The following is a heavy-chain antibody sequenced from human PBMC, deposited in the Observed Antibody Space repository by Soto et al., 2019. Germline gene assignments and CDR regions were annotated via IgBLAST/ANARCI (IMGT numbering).Heavy chain of an antibody. CDR3: ARDSPKLAVAGPFDY. Sequence: GGSLRLSCAASGFTFSSYAMHWVRQAPGKGLEWVAVISYDGSNKYYADSVKGRFTISRDNSKNTLYLQMNSLRAEDTAVYYCARDSPKLAVAGPFDYWGQGTLVTVSS. J-gene: IGHJ4*02. CDR1: GFTFSSYA. D-gene: IGHD6-19*01. CDR2: ISYDGSNK. V-gene: IGHV3-30-3*01.